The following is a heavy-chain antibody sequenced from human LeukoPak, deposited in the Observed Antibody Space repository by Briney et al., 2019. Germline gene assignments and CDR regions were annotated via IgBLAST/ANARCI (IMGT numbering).Heavy chain of an antibody. CDR1: GFTFSSYW. D-gene: IGHD2/OR15-2a*01. Sequence: GGSLRLSCAVSGFTFSSYWMSWVRQAPGKGLEWVANIKQDGSEKYYVDPVKGRFTISRDNAKNSLYLQMNSLRAEDTAVYYCARDGNGFYASDYWGQGTLVTVSS. CDR3: ARDGNGFYASDY. J-gene: IGHJ4*02. V-gene: IGHV3-7*01. CDR2: IKQDGSEK.